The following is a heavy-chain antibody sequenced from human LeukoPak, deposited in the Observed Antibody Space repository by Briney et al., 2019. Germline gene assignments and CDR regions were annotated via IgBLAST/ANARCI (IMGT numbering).Heavy chain of an antibody. CDR2: IRYDGSNK. Sequence: RPGGSLRLSCAASGFTFSSYDMHWVRQAPGKGLEWVALIRYDGSNKYSADSVKGRFSISRDNSKNTLYLQMNSLRAEDTAVYYCAKDLASYDFWSGYSTDFYYWGQGTLVTVSS. J-gene: IGHJ4*02. V-gene: IGHV3-30*02. CDR3: AKDLASYDFWSGYSTDFYY. D-gene: IGHD3-3*01. CDR1: GFTFSSYD.